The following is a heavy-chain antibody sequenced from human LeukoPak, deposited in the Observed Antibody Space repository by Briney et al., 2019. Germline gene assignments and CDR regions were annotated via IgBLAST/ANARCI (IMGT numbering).Heavy chain of an antibody. V-gene: IGHV3-72*01. CDR1: GFTFRSYS. J-gene: IGHJ3*02. CDR2: SGNKADSYTT. Sequence: PGGSLRLSCAASGFTFRSYSMNWVRQAPGKGLDWVGRSGNKADSYTTEFAASVKGRFTISRDEAQNSLYLQMNSLRVEDTAVYHCARGYSGNSIYAFDIWGQGTVVTVSS. CDR3: ARGYSGNSIYAFDI. D-gene: IGHD1-26*01.